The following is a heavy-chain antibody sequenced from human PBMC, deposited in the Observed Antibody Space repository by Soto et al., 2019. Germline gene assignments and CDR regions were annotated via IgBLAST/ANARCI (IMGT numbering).Heavy chain of an antibody. V-gene: IGHV5-51*01. Sequence: PGESLKISCKGSGYSFTSYWIGWVRQMPGKGLEWMGIIYPGDSDTGYSPSFQGQVTISADKSISTAYLQWSSLKASDTAMYYCARQSIVATIPYYFDYWGQGTLVTVSS. CDR1: GYSFTSYW. CDR2: IYPGDSDT. CDR3: ARQSIVATIPYYFDY. J-gene: IGHJ4*02. D-gene: IGHD5-12*01.